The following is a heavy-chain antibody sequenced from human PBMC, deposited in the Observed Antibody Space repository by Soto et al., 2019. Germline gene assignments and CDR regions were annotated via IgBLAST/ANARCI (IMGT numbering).Heavy chain of an antibody. D-gene: IGHD5-12*01. CDR2: IIPIFGTA. J-gene: IGHJ2*01. V-gene: IGHV1-69*12. CDR3: AREAGGLDGYNPHSYWYFDL. Sequence: QVQLVQSGAAVKKPGSSVKVSCKASGGTFSSYAISWVRQAPGQGLEWMGGIIPIFGTANYAQKFQGRVTITADESTSTAYMELSSLRSEDTAVYYCAREAGGLDGYNPHSYWYFDLWGRGTLVTVSS. CDR1: GGTFSSYA.